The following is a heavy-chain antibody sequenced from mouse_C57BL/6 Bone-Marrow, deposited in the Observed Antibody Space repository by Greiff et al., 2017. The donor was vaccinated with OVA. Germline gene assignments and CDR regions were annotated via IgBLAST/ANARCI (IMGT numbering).Heavy chain of an antibody. CDR2: IYPRSGNT. Sequence: VQRVESGAELARPGASVKLSCKASGYTFTSYGISWVKQRTGQGLEWIGEIYPRSGNTYYNEKFKGKATLTADKSSSTAYMELRSLTSEDSAVYFCARSSRGYYAMDYWGQGTSVTVSS. CDR1: GYTFTSYG. J-gene: IGHJ4*01. CDR3: ARSSRGYYAMDY. V-gene: IGHV1-81*01. D-gene: IGHD1-1*01.